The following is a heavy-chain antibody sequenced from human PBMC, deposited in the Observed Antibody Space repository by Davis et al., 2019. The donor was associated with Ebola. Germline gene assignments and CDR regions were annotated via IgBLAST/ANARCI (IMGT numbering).Heavy chain of an antibody. V-gene: IGHV1-69*04. CDR3: AGYYYGSGSYYTYFDY. CDR1: GGTFSSYA. Sequence: SVKVSCKASGGTFSSYAISWVRQAPGQGLEWMGRIIPILGIANYAQKFQGRVTITADKSTSTAYMELSSLRSEDTAVYYCAGYYYGSGSYYTYFDYWGQGTLVTVSS. J-gene: IGHJ4*02. CDR2: IIPILGIA. D-gene: IGHD3-10*01.